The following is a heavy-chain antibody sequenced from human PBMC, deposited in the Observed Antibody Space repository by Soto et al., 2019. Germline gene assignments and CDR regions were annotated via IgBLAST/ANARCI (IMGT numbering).Heavy chain of an antibody. CDR2: ISYDGSNK. Sequence: QVQLVESGGGVVQPGRSLRLSCAASGFTFSSYGMHWVRQAPGKGLEWVAVISYDGSNKYYADSVKGRFTISRDNSKNTLYLKINSLRAEDTYVYYCAKPPEPFYRDAFDIWGQGTMVTVSS. J-gene: IGHJ3*02. V-gene: IGHV3-30*18. CDR3: AKPPEPFYRDAFDI. CDR1: GFTFSSYG.